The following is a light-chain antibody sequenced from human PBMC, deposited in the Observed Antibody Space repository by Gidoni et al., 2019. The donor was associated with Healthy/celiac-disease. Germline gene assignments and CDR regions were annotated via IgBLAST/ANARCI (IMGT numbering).Light chain of an antibody. Sequence: DLQMDPSPSSLSASVGDRVTITCQASQDISNYLNWYQQKPGKAPKLLIYDASSLETGVPSRFSGSGSGTDFTFTISSLQPEDIATYYCQQYDSIPRTFGQGTKVEIK. CDR3: QQYDSIPRT. J-gene: IGKJ1*01. CDR1: QDISNY. V-gene: IGKV1-33*01. CDR2: DAS.